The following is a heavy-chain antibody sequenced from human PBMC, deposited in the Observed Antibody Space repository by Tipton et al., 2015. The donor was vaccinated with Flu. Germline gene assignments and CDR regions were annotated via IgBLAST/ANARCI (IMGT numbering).Heavy chain of an antibody. D-gene: IGHD3-22*01. CDR1: GFTFSSYA. J-gene: IGHJ3*02. CDR2: ISGSGGST. V-gene: IGHV3-23*01. CDR3: AKGEITMIVVVISKGDAFDI. Sequence: SLRLSCAASGFTFSSYAMSWVRQAPGKGLGWVSAISGSGGSTYYADPVKGRFTISRDNSKNTLYLQMNSLRAEDTAVYYCAKGEITMIVVVISKGDAFDIWGQGAMVTVSS.